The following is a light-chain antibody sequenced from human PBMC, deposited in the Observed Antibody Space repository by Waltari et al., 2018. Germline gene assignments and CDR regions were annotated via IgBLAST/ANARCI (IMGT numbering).Light chain of an antibody. CDR1: ESVKNN. J-gene: IGKJ4*01. Sequence: DVQLTHSPSTLSASVGDRVTITCRASESVKNNLAWYQHQPGKAPKVLVHKASRLESGVPSRFSGSGYGTEFTLTISSLEPDDFATYYCHQDNTLPLTFGGGTKVEIK. CDR3: HQDNTLPLT. V-gene: IGKV1-5*03. CDR2: KAS.